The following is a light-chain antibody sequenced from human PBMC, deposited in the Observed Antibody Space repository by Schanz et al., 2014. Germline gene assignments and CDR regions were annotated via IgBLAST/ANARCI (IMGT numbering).Light chain of an antibody. CDR1: QSISSSL. Sequence: EIVLTQSPTTLSLSPGERATLSCRASQSISSSLLAWYQQKPGLAPRLLIYAAYTRDSGIPDKFSGSGSGTDFTLAITRLEPEDFAGYYCQYYDNSPRITFGQGTRLEIK. CDR3: QYYDNSPRIT. J-gene: IGKJ5*01. V-gene: IGKV3-20*01. CDR2: AAY.